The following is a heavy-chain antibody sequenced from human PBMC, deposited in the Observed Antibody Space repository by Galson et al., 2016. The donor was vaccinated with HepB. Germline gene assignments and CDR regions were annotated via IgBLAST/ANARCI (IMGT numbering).Heavy chain of an antibody. CDR1: GFTFADYA. J-gene: IGHJ4*02. CDR3: ATDGVRGAGRYENPEFAY. Sequence: SLRLSCAASGFTFADYAMHWVRQAPGKGLEWVSGLSWNSGTIGYADSVKGRFAISRDNAKNSLYLQMDSLRAEDTAFYYCATDGVRGAGRYENPEFAYWGQGTLVTVSS. V-gene: IGHV3-9*01. CDR2: LSWNSGTI. D-gene: IGHD3-10*01.